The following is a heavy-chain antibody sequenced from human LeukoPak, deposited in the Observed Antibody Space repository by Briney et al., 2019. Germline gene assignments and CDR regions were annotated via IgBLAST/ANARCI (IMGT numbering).Heavy chain of an antibody. CDR1: GGSISSYY. J-gene: IGHJ4*02. V-gene: IGHV4-59*01. CDR3: ARDRGLFDY. Sequence: SETLSLTCTVSGGSISSYYWSWIRQPPGKGLEWIGYIYYSGSTNYNPSLKSRVTISVDTSKNQFSLKLSSVTAADTAVYYCARDRGLFDYWGQGTLVTVSS. CDR2: IYYSGST.